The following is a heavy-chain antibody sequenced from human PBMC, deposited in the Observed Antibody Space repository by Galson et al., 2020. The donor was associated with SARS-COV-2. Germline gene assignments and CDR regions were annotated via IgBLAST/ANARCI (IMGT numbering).Heavy chain of an antibody. D-gene: IGHD2-15*01. V-gene: IGHV4-39*07. Sequence: LETLSLTCTVSGGSISSSSYYWGWIRQPPGKGLEWIGSIYYSGSTYYNPSLKSRVTISVDTSKNQFSLKLSSVTAADTAVYYCARGFLGCSGGSCYFGYIYYYYGMDVWGQGTTVTVSS. CDR1: GGSISSSSYY. CDR2: IYYSGST. CDR3: ARGFLGCSGGSCYFGYIYYYYGMDV. J-gene: IGHJ6*02.